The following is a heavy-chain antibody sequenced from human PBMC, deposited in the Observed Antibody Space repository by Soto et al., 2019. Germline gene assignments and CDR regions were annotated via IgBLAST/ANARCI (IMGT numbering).Heavy chain of an antibody. CDR1: GYTFTSYG. D-gene: IGHD3-9*01. CDR2: ISAYNGNT. Sequence: ASVKVSCKASGYTFTSYGISWVRQAPGQGLEWMGWISAYNGNTNYAQKLQGRVTMTTDTSTSTAYMELRSLRSDDTAVYYCAKDKEAGYYNVINLGYYCYGMDVWGQGTTVTVSS. V-gene: IGHV1-18*01. J-gene: IGHJ6*02. CDR3: AKDKEAGYYNVINLGYYCYGMDV.